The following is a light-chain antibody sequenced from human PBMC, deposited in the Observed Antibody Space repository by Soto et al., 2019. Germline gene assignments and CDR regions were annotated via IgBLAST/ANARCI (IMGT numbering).Light chain of an antibody. CDR1: SSDVGSFNY. CDR3: VSYATSTTLDV. J-gene: IGLJ1*01. V-gene: IGLV2-14*01. CDR2: EVT. Sequence: QSALTQPASVSGSPGQSITISCTATSSDVGSFNYVSWYQHHPGKAPKLMIYEVTSRPSGVSNRFSGTKSGNTASLTISGLQAKDEADYYCVSYATSTTLDVFGSGTKLTVL.